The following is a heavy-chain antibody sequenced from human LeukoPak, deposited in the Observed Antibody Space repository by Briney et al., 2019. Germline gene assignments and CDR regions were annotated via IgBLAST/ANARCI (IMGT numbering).Heavy chain of an antibody. J-gene: IGHJ2*01. Sequence: GGSLRLSCAASGFTFSSYWMSWVRQAPGKGLEWVANIKQDGSEKYYVDSVKGRFTISRDNAKNSLYLQMNSLRAEDTAVYYCARGVGGYYFNWYFDLWGRGTLVTVSS. CDR1: GFTFSSYW. CDR2: IKQDGSEK. V-gene: IGHV3-7*01. CDR3: ARGVGGYYFNWYFDL. D-gene: IGHD3-22*01.